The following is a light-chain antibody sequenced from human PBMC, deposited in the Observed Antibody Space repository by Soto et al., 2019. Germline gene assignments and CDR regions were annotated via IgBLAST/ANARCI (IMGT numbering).Light chain of an antibody. J-gene: IGKJ1*01. CDR1: QGISSY. V-gene: IGKV1-9*01. CDR2: AAS. CDR3: QQLNSYPPT. Sequence: IQLTQSPSSLSASVGDRVTITCRASQGISSYLAWYQQKPGKPPKLLIYAASTLQGGVPSRFSGSGSGTDFTLTISSLQPEDFATYYCQQLNSYPPTFGQGTKV.